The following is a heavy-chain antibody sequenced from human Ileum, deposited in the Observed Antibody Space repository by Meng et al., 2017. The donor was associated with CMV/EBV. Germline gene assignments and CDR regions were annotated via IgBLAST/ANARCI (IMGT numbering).Heavy chain of an antibody. CDR2: IYYSGST. CDR3: ASGLAPPTTVYYYVSGAKFDY. CDR1: GGSISSSSYN. Sequence: GSLRLSCTVSGGSISSSSYNWGWIRQPPGKGLEWIGSIYYSGSTYYNPSLKSRVTISVDTSKNQFSLKLSSVTAADTAVYYCASGLAPPTTVYYYVSGAKFDYWGQGTPVTVSS. V-gene: IGHV4-39*07. D-gene: IGHD3-10*01. J-gene: IGHJ4*01.